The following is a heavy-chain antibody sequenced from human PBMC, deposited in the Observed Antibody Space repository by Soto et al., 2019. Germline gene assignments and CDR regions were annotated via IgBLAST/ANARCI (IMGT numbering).Heavy chain of an antibody. D-gene: IGHD3-9*01. Sequence: QLQLQESGPGLVKPSETLSLTCSVSGGSISSSSYYWGWIRQPPGKGLEWIGSLDYRGSTYYKASLESRLTISVDTSKNQFSLKLSSVTAADTAVYYCARLILTGFFFDYWGQGTLVTVSS. CDR3: ARLILTGFFFDY. J-gene: IGHJ4*02. CDR1: GGSISSSSYY. V-gene: IGHV4-39*01. CDR2: LDYRGST.